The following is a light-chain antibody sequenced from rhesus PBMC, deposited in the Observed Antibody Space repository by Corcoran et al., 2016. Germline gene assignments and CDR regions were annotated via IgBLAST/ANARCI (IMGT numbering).Light chain of an antibody. CDR2: KAS. CDR1: QSISSW. CDR3: QQYSSSPLT. Sequence: DIQMTQSPSSLSASVGDTVTITCRASQSISSWLAWYQQKPGQAPKLLIYKASSLQSGVPSRFSGSGAGTDFTLTISSLQSEDFATYYCQQYSSSPLTFGGGTKVELK. V-gene: IGKV1-22*01. J-gene: IGKJ4*01.